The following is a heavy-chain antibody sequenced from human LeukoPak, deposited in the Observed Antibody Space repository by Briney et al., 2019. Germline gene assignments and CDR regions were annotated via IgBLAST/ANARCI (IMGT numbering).Heavy chain of an antibody. CDR3: AVSTFPGYYYDSSGLGY. V-gene: IGHV1-69*04. CDR2: IIPILGIA. J-gene: IGHJ4*02. Sequence: SVKVSCKASGGTFSSYAISWVRQAPGQGLEWMGRIIPILGIANYAQKFQGRVTITADKSTSTAYMELSSLRSEDTAVYYCAVSTFPGYYYDSSGLGYWGQGTLVTVSS. CDR1: GGTFSSYA. D-gene: IGHD3-22*01.